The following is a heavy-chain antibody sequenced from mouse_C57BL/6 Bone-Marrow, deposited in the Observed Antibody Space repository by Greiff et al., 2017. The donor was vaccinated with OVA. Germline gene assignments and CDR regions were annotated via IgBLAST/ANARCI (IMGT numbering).Heavy chain of an antibody. Sequence: VQLQQSGAELVKPGASVKLSCTASGFNITDYNMNWVKQRTEQGLEWIGGIDPEDGATKYAPKFQGKATITADPSSNTAYLQLSSLTSEDTAVYYGARVAYGFMDVWGTGTTVTVSS. D-gene: IGHD1-1*01. V-gene: IGHV14-2*01. CDR2: IDPEDGAT. CDR1: GFNITDYN. J-gene: IGHJ1*03. CDR3: ARVAYGFMDV.